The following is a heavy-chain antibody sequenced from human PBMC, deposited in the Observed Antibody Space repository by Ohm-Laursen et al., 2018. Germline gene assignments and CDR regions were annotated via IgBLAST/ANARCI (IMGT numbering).Heavy chain of an antibody. Sequence: SVKVSCKASGYTFTSYGISWVRQAPGQGLEWMGWISAYIGNTNYAQKLQGRVTMTTDTSTSTAYMELRSLRSDDTAVYYCARDFETGAGYYYYGMDVWGQGTTVTVSS. V-gene: IGHV1-18*01. J-gene: IGHJ6*02. D-gene: IGHD7-27*01. CDR1: GYTFTSYG. CDR2: ISAYIGNT. CDR3: ARDFETGAGYYYYGMDV.